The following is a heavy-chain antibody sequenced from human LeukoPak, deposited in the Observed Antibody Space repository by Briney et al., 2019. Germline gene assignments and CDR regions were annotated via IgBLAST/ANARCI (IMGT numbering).Heavy chain of an antibody. D-gene: IGHD3-3*01. Sequence: GGSLRLSCAASGFTFSSYAMSWVRQAPGKGLEWVSYISSSGSTIYYADSVKGRFTISRDNAKNSLYLQMNSLRAEDTAVYYCARLGFLEWSQYYFDYWGQGTLVTVSS. CDR2: ISSSGSTI. CDR3: ARLGFLEWSQYYFDY. J-gene: IGHJ4*02. V-gene: IGHV3-48*04. CDR1: GFTFSSYA.